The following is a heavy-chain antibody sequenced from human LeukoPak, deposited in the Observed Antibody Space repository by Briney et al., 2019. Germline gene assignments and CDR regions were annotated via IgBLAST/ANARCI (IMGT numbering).Heavy chain of an antibody. V-gene: IGHV3-73*01. J-gene: IGHJ4*02. Sequence: GGSLRLSCAASGFTFSGSAMHWVRQASGKGLEWVGRIRSKANSYATAYAASVKGRFTISRDDSKNTAYLQMNSLKTEDTAVYYCTRRRYSGYALYYFDYWGQGTLVTVSS. CDR1: GFTFSGSA. CDR3: TRRRYSGYALYYFDY. D-gene: IGHD5-12*01. CDR2: IRSKANSYAT.